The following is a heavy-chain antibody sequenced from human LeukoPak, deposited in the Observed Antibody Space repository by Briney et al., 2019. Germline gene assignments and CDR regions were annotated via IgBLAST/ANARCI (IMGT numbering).Heavy chain of an antibody. CDR3: AKDMRRGIAVAGLDY. D-gene: IGHD6-19*01. CDR2: ISWNSGSI. CDR1: GFTFDDYA. V-gene: IGHV3-9*01. Sequence: GGSLRLSCAASGFTFDDYAMHWVRQAPGKGLEWVSGISWNSGSIGYADSVKGRFTISRDNAKNSLYLQMNSLRAEETALYYCAKDMRRGIAVAGLDYWGQGTLVTVSS. J-gene: IGHJ4*02.